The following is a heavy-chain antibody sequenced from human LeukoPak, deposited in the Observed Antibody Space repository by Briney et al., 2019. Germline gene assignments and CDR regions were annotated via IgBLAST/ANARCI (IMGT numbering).Heavy chain of an antibody. Sequence: GGSLRLSCAASGFTFSSYAMHWVRQAPGKGLEWVAVISYDGSNKYYADSVKGRFTISRDNSKNTLYLQMNSLRAEDTAVHYCARVRGRDGYNSPDYWGQGTLVTVSS. J-gene: IGHJ4*02. CDR3: ARVRGRDGYNSPDY. CDR1: GFTFSSYA. D-gene: IGHD5-24*01. V-gene: IGHV3-30*04. CDR2: ISYDGSNK.